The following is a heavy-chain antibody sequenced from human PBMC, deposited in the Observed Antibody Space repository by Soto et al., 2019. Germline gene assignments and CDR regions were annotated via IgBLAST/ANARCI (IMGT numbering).Heavy chain of an antibody. CDR3: ARVQGYYDRSGCAPYYFDF. D-gene: IGHD3-22*01. Sequence: GASVKVSCKASGGTFSSYAISWVRQAPGQGLEWMGGIIPIFGTANYAQKFQGRVTITADESTSTAYMELSSLRSEDTAVYYCARVQGYYDRSGCAPYYFDFWGQGTLGTVFS. J-gene: IGHJ4*02. CDR1: GGTFSSYA. V-gene: IGHV1-69*13. CDR2: IIPIFGTA.